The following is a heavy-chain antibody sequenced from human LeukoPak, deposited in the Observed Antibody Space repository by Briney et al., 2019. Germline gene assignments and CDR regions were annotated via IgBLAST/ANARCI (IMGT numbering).Heavy chain of an antibody. V-gene: IGHV4-59*01. CDR1: GGSISSYY. J-gene: IGHJ3*02. CDR2: IYYSGST. Sequence: SETLSLTRTVSGGSISSYYWSWIRQPPGKGLEWIGYIYYSGSTNYNPSLKSRVTISVDTSKNQFSLKLSSVTAADTAVYYCARPRNQDDWGGDAFDIWGQGTMVTVSS. D-gene: IGHD3-16*01. CDR3: ARPRNQDDWGGDAFDI.